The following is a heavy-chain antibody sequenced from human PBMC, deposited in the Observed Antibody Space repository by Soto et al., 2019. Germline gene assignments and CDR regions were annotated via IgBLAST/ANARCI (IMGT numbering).Heavy chain of an antibody. V-gene: IGHV4-59*08. CDR1: GCSISSYY. CDR2: IYYSGST. J-gene: IGHJ4*02. D-gene: IGHD2-2*01. CDR3: ARQGGDIVVVPAADFDY. Sequence: PSETLSHTCTFSGCSISSYYWSWIRQPPGKGLEWIGYIYYSGSTNYNPSLKSRVTISVDTSKNQFSLKLSSVTAADTAVYYCARQGGDIVVVPAADFDYWGQGTLVTVSS.